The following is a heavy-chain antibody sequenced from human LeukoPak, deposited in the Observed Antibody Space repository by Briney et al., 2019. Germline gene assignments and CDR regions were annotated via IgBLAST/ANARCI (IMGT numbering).Heavy chain of an antibody. V-gene: IGHV1-2*02. CDR1: GYTFTGYY. D-gene: IGHD1-26*01. J-gene: IGHJ4*02. CDR3: ARGYSGSYQFDY. Sequence: ASVKVSCKASGYTFTGYYMHWVRQAPGQGLEWMGWINPNSGGTNYAQKFQGRVTMTRDTSISTAYMEVSRLRSDDTAVYYCARGYSGSYQFDYWGQGTLVTASS. CDR2: INPNSGGT.